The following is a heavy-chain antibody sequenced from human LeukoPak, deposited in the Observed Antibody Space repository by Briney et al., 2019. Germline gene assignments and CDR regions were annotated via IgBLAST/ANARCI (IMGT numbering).Heavy chain of an antibody. J-gene: IGHJ4*02. V-gene: IGHV1-18*01. CDR3: ARGPLTGDHADY. D-gene: IGHD7-27*01. CDR1: GYPFVNYG. Sequence: ASVKVSCKASGYPFVNYGISSVRQATGQGLEWMGWISAYNGNTNYAPKLQGRVTMTTDTSTSTVYMELRSLRSDDTAVYYCARGPLTGDHADYWGQGTLVTVSS. CDR2: ISAYNGNT.